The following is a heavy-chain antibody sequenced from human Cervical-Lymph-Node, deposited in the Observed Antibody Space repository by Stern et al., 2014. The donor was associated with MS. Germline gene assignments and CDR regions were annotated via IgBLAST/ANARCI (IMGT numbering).Heavy chain of an antibody. V-gene: IGHV4-4*02. J-gene: IGHJ4*02. Sequence: VQLVESGPGLVKPSGTLSLTCAVSGGSISSSNWWGWVRQPPGKGLEWIGEVYHSGGTNYTPSLKSRVTISVDKSKNQFSLRLSSVPAAGTAVYYCARATSKGYFDYWGQGTLVTVSS. CDR3: ARATSKGYFDY. CDR1: GGSISSSNW. CDR2: VYHSGGT.